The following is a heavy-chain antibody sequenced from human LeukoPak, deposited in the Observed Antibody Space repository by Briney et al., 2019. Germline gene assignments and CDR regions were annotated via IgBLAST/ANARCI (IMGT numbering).Heavy chain of an antibody. CDR1: GFTFSSYW. D-gene: IGHD3-3*01. J-gene: IGHJ4*02. CDR3: ARGVTIFGVVITYFDH. Sequence: GGSLRLSCAASGFTFSSYWMSWVRQAPGKGLEWVANIKQDGSEKYYVDSVKGRFTISRDNAKNSLYLQMNSLRAEDTAVYYCARGVTIFGVVITYFDHWGQGTLVTVSS. CDR2: IKQDGSEK. V-gene: IGHV3-7*01.